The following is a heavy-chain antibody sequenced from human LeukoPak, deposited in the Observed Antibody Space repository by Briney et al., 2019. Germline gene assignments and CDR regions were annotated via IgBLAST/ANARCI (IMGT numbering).Heavy chain of an antibody. CDR2: IIPILGIA. J-gene: IGHJ4*02. Sequence: ASVKVSCKASGGTFSSYAISWVRQAPGQGLEWMGRIIPILGIANYAQKFQGRVTITADKSTSTAYMELSSLRSEDTAVYYCARAGSGSYYPLDYWGQGTLVTVSS. V-gene: IGHV1-69*04. CDR3: ARAGSGSYYPLDY. D-gene: IGHD3-10*01. CDR1: GGTFSSYA.